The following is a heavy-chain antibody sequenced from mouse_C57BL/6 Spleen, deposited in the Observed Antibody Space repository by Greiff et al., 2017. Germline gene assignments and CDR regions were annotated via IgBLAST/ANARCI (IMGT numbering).Heavy chain of an antibody. CDR1: GYSFTDYN. D-gene: IGHD2-4*01. CDR3: ARERIYYDYDDWYFDV. Sequence: VQPGASVKISCKASGYSFTDYNMNWVKQSNGKSLEWIGVINPNYGTTSYNQKFKGKATLTVDQSSSTAYMQLNSLTSEDSAVYYCARERIYYDYDDWYFDVWGTGTTVTVSS. CDR2: INPNYGTT. V-gene: IGHV1-39*01. J-gene: IGHJ1*03.